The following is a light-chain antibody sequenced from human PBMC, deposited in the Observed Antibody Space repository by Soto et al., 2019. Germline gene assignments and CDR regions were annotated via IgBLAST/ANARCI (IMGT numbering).Light chain of an antibody. CDR3: QSYDSSLV. CDR2: SNN. V-gene: IGLV1-44*01. J-gene: IGLJ2*01. CDR1: SSNIGSNT. Sequence: QAVVTQPPSASGTPGQRVTISCSGSSSNIGSNTVNWYQQLPGTAPKLLIYSNNQRPSGVPDRFSGSKSGTSASLAISGLQAEDEADYYCQSYDSSLVFGGGTKLTVL.